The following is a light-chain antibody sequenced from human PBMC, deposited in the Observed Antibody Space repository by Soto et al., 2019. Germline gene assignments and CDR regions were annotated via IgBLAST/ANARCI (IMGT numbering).Light chain of an antibody. Sequence: EIVLTQSPGTLSLSPGERATLSCRASQSVSSSYLAWYQQKPGQAPRLLIYGASSRATGIPDRFSGSGSGTDFTLTISRLEPEDVAVYYCQQYGSSQYTFGQGTKLDIK. CDR3: QQYGSSQYT. CDR2: GAS. CDR1: QSVSSSY. V-gene: IGKV3-20*01. J-gene: IGKJ2*01.